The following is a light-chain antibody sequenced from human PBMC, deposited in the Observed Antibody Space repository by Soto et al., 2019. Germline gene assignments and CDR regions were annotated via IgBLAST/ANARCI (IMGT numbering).Light chain of an antibody. CDR3: GSYAGYNNFV. J-gene: IGLJ1*01. CDR1: SSDVGGYNY. Sequence: QSVLTQPPSASGSPGQSVTISCTGTSSDVGGYNYVSWYQKHPGKAPILLIYEVYRRPSGVPNRFSGSKSGNRASLTVSGLQAEDEADYYCGSYAGYNNFVFGTGTKVTVL. V-gene: IGLV2-8*01. CDR2: EVY.